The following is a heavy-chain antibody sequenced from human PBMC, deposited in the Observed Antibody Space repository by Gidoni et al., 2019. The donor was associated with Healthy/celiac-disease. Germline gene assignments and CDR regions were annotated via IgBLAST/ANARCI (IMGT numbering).Heavy chain of an antibody. J-gene: IGHJ3*02. V-gene: IGHV3-23*01. CDR2: ISGSGGST. Sequence: EVQLLASGGGLVQPGGSLRPSCAASGFTFSSDAMSWVRHAPGKGLEWVSAISGSGGSTYYADSVKGRFTISRDNSKNTLYLQMNSLRAEDTAVYYCAKDQGGPYYYDSNDAFDIWGQGTMVTVSS. CDR3: AKDQGGPYYYDSNDAFDI. D-gene: IGHD3-22*01. CDR1: GFTFSSDA.